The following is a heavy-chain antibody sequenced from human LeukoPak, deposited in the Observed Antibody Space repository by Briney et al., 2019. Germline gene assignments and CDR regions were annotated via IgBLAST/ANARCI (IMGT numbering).Heavy chain of an antibody. D-gene: IGHD5-18*01. CDR3: ARDKAHTYGRYFDP. V-gene: IGHV4-59*01. Sequence: SETLSLTCTVSGDAISTYYWNWIRQTPGKGLEWIGYISFGNTDYNPSLKSRVTISVDTSKNQFSLQLTSVTAADTAVYYCARDKAHTYGRYFDPWSQRTLVAVSS. CDR1: GDAISTYY. J-gene: IGHJ5*02. CDR2: ISFGNT.